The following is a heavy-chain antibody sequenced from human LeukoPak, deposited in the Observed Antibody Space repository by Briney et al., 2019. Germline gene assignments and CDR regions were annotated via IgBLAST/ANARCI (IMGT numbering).Heavy chain of an antibody. Sequence: PGGSLTLSCAASGFTFRGYWMSWVRHAPGKGLGWVSAISESGTGTYYADSVKGRFTISRDNSKNTLSLQMNSLRAEDTAVYYCAKDIAQGYAFGSIEEDFWGQGTLVTVSS. CDR3: AKDIAQGYAFGSIEEDF. CDR2: ISESGTGT. J-gene: IGHJ4*02. V-gene: IGHV3-23*01. D-gene: IGHD5-18*01. CDR1: GFTFRGYW.